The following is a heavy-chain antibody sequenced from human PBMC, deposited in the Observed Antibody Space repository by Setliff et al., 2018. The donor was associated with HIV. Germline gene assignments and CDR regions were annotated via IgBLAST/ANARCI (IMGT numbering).Heavy chain of an antibody. CDR2: IVGSGGST. V-gene: IGHV3-23*01. Sequence: GGSLRLSCAASGFTFSTYAMSWVRQAPGKGLEWVSAIVGSGGSTYYADSVKGRFTISRDNAKNSLSLQMNSLRAEDTAVYYCARGLGSRLAPTRDALWFDPWGQGTQVTVSS. D-gene: IGHD2-15*01. CDR3: ARGLGSRLAPTRDALWFDP. CDR1: GFTFSTYA. J-gene: IGHJ5*02.